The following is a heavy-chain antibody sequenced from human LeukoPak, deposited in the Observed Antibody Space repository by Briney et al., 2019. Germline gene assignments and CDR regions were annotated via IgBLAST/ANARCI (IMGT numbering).Heavy chain of an antibody. CDR2: INPSGGST. CDR1: GYTFTSYY. D-gene: IGHD1-1*01. Sequence: ASVKVSCKASGYTFTSYYMHWVRQAPGQGLEWMGIINPSGGSTSYAQKFQGRVTMTEDTSTDTAYMELSSLRSEDTAVYYCATASWKEGHGGAFDIWGQGTMVTVSS. CDR3: ATASWKEGHGGAFDI. J-gene: IGHJ3*02. V-gene: IGHV1-46*01.